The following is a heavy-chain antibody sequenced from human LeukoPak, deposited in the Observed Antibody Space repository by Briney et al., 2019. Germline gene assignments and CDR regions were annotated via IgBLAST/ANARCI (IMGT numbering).Heavy chain of an antibody. Sequence: GGSLRLSCAASGFTFSNYGMHWVRQAPGKGLEWVAVIPFDGSYTYYADSVKGRLTISRDNSKNTLYLQMNSLRTEDTAVYYCAKDSYDFLYYFDYWGQGTLVTVSS. D-gene: IGHD3/OR15-3a*01. CDR2: IPFDGSYT. V-gene: IGHV3-30*18. J-gene: IGHJ4*02. CDR1: GFTFSNYG. CDR3: AKDSYDFLYYFDY.